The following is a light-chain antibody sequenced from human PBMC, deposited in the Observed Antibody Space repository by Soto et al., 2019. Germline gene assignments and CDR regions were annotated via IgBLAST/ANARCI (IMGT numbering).Light chain of an antibody. CDR3: QSYDDSLGGHVI. CDR1: SSYIGAGYD. J-gene: IGLJ2*01. CDR2: ANT. V-gene: IGLV1-40*01. Sequence: QAVVTQPRSVSGAPGQRVTISCTGSSSYIGAGYDVHWYQQLPGTAPKLLIYANTNRPSGVPDRFSGSKSGTSASLAITGLQAEDEADYYCQSYDDSLGGHVIFGGGTQLTVL.